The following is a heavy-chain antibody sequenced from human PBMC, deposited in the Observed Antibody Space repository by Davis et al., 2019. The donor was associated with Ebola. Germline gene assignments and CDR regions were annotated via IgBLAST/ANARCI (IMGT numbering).Heavy chain of an antibody. CDR1: GFTFSNAW. D-gene: IGHD4-23*01. V-gene: IGHV3-15*01. J-gene: IGHJ4*02. Sequence: PGGSLRLSCAASGFTFSNAWMNWVRQASGKGLEWVGRIKSKTDGGTTDYAAPVKGRFTISRDDSKNTLYLQMNSLETEDTAVYYCTTATMVDVHGDYWGQGTLVTVSS. CDR2: IKSKTDGGTT. CDR3: TTATMVDVHGDY.